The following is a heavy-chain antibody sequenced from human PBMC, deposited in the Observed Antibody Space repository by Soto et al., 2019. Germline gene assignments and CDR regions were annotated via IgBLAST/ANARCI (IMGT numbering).Heavy chain of an antibody. CDR1: GFTFSSYS. CDR2: ISSSSSYI. J-gene: IGHJ6*02. V-gene: IGHV3-21*01. Sequence: PGGSLRLSCASSGFTFSSYSMNWVRQAPGKGLEWVSSISSSSSYIYYADSVKGRFTISRDNAKNPLYLQMNSLRAEDTAVYYCARDGAGTYYYYGMDVWGQGTTVTVSS. CDR3: ARDGAGTYYYYGMDV.